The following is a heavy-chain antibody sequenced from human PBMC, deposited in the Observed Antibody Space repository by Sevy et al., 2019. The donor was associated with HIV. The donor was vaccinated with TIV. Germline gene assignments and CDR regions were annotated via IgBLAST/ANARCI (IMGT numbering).Heavy chain of an antibody. CDR2: IFASGTT. CDR1: DGSIGTYY. V-gene: IGHV4-4*07. D-gene: IGHD4-17*01. J-gene: IGHJ4*02. CDR3: ARDGGYDYGQTLHFDL. Sequence: SETLSLTCTVSDGSIGTYYWSWIRQPAGKGPEWIGRIFASGTTKYNPSLKSRVTMSVDPSNNQFSLSMTSLTAADTAVYYCARDGGYDYGQTLHFDLWGQGTLVTVSS.